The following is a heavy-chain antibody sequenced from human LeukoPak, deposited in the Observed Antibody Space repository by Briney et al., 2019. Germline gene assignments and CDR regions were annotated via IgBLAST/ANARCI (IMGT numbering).Heavy chain of an antibody. CDR3: ARDRADWGSRDAFDI. D-gene: IGHD7-27*01. CDR1: GGSLSSGSYY. CDR2: IYYTGST. Sequence: PSETLSLTCTVSGGSLSSGSYYWSWIRQPPGKGLEWIGYIYYTGSTNYNPSLKSRVTMSVDTSKNQFSLNLSSVTTADTAVYFCARDRADWGSRDAFDIWGRGTMVTVSS. V-gene: IGHV4-61*01. J-gene: IGHJ3*02.